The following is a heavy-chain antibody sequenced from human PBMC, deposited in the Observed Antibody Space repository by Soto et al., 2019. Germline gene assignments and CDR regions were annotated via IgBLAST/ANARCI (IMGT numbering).Heavy chain of an antibody. CDR3: ARAARIAARGWFDP. CDR2: INAGNGNT. J-gene: IGHJ5*02. D-gene: IGHD6-6*01. V-gene: IGHV1-3*01. CDR1: GYAFTSYA. Sequence: ASVKVSCKASGYAFTSYAMHWVRQAPGQRLEWMGWINAGNGNTKYSQKFQGRVTITRDTSASTAYMELSSLRSEDTAVYYCARAARIAARGWFDPWGQGTLVTVSS.